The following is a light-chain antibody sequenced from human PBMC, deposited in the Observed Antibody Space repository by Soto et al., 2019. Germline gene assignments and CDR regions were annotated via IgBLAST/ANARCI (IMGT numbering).Light chain of an antibody. CDR1: ESVTSTY. CDR2: GAS. CDR3: HQYGVSPKT. Sequence: DIVLTQSPGTLSLSPGERATLSCRASESVTSTYLAWYQQKPGQAPRLLIYGASRRATGIPDRFSGSGSGTDFTLTISRLEPEDFAVYYCHQYGVSPKTFGQGTKVDIK. J-gene: IGKJ1*01. V-gene: IGKV3-20*01.